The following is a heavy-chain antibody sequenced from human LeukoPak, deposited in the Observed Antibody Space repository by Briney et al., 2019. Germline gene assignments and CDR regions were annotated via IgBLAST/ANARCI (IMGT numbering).Heavy chain of an antibody. CDR1: GGSISSYY. V-gene: IGHV4-59*01. CDR3: ARGRLRYYYYGMDV. Sequence: SETLSLTCTVSGGSISSYYWSWIRQPPGKGLEWIGYIYYSGSTNYNPSLKSRVTISVDTSKNQFSLKLSSVTAADTAVYYCARGRLRYYYYGMDVWGQGTMVTVSS. D-gene: IGHD1-1*01. CDR2: IYYSGST. J-gene: IGHJ6*02.